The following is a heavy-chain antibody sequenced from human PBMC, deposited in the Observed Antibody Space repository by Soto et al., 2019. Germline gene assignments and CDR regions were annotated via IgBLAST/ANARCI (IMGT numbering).Heavy chain of an antibody. Sequence: QVQLVQSGAEVKKPGASVKVSCKASGYPFTSYDISWVRQAPGQGLEWMGWISAYNGNTNYAQKLQGRVTMPTDTSTSTAYMELRSLRSDDTAVYYCARARGVISVGVLGYWGQGTLVTVSS. D-gene: IGHD3-16*02. J-gene: IGHJ4*02. V-gene: IGHV1-18*01. CDR2: ISAYNGNT. CDR1: GYPFTSYD. CDR3: ARARGVISVGVLGY.